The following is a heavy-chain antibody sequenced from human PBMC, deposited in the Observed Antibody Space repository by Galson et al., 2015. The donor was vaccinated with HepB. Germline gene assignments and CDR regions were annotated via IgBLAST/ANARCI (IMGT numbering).Heavy chain of an antibody. D-gene: IGHD3-3*01. CDR2: ISSSSSTI. J-gene: IGHJ3*02. CDR1: GFTFSSYS. V-gene: IGHV3-48*01. CDR3: ARDINPYDLPDAFDI. Sequence: SLRLSCAASGFTFSSYSMNWVRQAPGKGLEWVSYISSSSSTIYYADSVKGRFTISRDNAKNSLYLQMNSLRAEDTAVYYCARDINPYDLPDAFDIWGQGTMVTVSS.